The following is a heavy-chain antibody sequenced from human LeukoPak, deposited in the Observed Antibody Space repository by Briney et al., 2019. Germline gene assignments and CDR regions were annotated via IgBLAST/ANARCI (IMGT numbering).Heavy chain of an antibody. CDR1: GYTFTSNP. J-gene: IGHJ4*02. Sequence: ASVTVSCTASGYTFTSNPMYWVRQAPGQRLEWMGWINVGNGNTKYSQNLQDRVTITRDTSASTAYMESSSLRSEDTAVYYCARGPKKYSSSPLFGYWGQGTLVTVSS. D-gene: IGHD6-13*01. CDR3: ARGPKKYSSSPLFGY. CDR2: INVGNGNT. V-gene: IGHV1-3*01.